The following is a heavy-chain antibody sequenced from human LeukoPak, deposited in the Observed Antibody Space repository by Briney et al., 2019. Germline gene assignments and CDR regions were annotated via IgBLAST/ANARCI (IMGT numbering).Heavy chain of an antibody. Sequence: GGSLRLSCAASGFTFSNYAMSWVRQAPGKGLEWVSAISGSASRTYYADSVKGRFTISRDNSKNTLYLQMNSLRAEDTAVYYCAREGEIQLNYWGQGTLVTVSS. CDR3: AREGEIQLNY. D-gene: IGHD5-18*01. CDR2: ISGSASRT. CDR1: GFTFSNYA. J-gene: IGHJ4*02. V-gene: IGHV3-23*01.